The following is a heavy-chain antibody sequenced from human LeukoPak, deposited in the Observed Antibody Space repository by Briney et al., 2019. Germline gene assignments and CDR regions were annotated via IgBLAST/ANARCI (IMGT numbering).Heavy chain of an antibody. CDR3: ARYAGTDDY. J-gene: IGHJ4*02. D-gene: IGHD6-13*01. V-gene: IGHV1-18*01. Sequence: ASVKVSCKASGYTFTSYGISWVRQAPGQGLERMGWISAYNGNTNYAQKLQGRVTMTTDTSTSTADMELRSLRSDDTAVYYCARYAGTDDYWGQGTLVTVSS. CDR1: GYTFTSYG. CDR2: ISAYNGNT.